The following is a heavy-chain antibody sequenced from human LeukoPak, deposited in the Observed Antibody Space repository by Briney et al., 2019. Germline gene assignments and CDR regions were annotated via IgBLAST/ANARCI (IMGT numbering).Heavy chain of an antibody. Sequence: ASVKVSCKASGYTFIDYYIIWMRQAPGRGLGYMGWINPKSGATRNGQKFQGRITMTRDTSVKTAYMDLGTLTSDDAAIYFCARGSAVSCTNSTCHAPLDYWGQGTLVTVSS. J-gene: IGHJ4*02. V-gene: IGHV1-2*02. CDR1: GYTFIDYY. D-gene: IGHD2-8*01. CDR3: ARGSAVSCTNSTCHAPLDY. CDR2: INPKSGAT.